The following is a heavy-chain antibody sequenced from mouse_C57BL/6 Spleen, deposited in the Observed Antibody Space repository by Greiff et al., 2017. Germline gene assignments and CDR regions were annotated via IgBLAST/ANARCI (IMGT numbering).Heavy chain of an antibody. Sequence: VQLQESGPGLVQPLQSLSITCTVSGFSLTSYGVHWVRQSPGKGLEWLGVIWSGGSTDYNAAFISRLSISKDNSKRQVFFKMNSLQADDTAIYYCARGSYYYGSSALWYFDVWGTGTTVTVSS. V-gene: IGHV2-2*01. CDR2: IWSGGST. J-gene: IGHJ1*03. CDR1: GFSLTSYG. CDR3: ARGSYYYGSSALWYFDV. D-gene: IGHD1-1*01.